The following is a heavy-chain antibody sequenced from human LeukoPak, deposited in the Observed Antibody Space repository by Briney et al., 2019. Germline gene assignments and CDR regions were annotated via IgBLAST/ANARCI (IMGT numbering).Heavy chain of an antibody. CDR1: GGSISSGGYS. Sequence: SETLSLTCAVSGGSISSGGYSWSWIRQPPGKGLEWIGYIYHSGSTYYNPSLKSRVTISVDRSKNQFSLKLSSVTAADTAVYYRARAPDPNCSGGSCYSWLAFDIWGQGTMVTVSS. CDR2: IYHSGST. J-gene: IGHJ3*02. CDR3: ARAPDPNCSGGSCYSWLAFDI. D-gene: IGHD2-15*01. V-gene: IGHV4-30-2*01.